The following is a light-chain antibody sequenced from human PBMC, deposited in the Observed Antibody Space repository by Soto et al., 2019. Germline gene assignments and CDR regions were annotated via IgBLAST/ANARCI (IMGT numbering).Light chain of an antibody. J-gene: IGKJ1*01. CDR3: QKHHNGWT. CDR2: GAS. Sequence: VLTPSPGTLSVSPEERAALSCRASQSVRNHLAWYQQKPGQPPRLLIFGASTRATGIPARFSGSGYGTEVTLTLSSLKSEDFAVYYCQKHHNGWTFGQGTKVDIK. CDR1: QSVRNH. V-gene: IGKV3D-15*01.